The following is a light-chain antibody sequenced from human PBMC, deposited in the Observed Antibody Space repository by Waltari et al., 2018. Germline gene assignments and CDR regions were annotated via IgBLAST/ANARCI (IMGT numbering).Light chain of an antibody. CDR3: QQYYTTMWA. J-gene: IGKJ1*01. CDR2: WAS. CDR1: QSVLSSSNSKNY. Sequence: DIVMTQSPDYPAVSLGERATIHRKSSQSVLSSSNSKNYLAWYQQKPGQPPKLLLYWASTRESGVPDRFSCSVSGTDFTLTISSLQAEDVAVYYCQQYYTTMWAFGQGTKVEIK. V-gene: IGKV4-1*01.